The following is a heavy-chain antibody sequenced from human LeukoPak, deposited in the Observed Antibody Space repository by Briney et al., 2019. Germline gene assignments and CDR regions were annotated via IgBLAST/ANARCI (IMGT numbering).Heavy chain of an antibody. J-gene: IGHJ4*02. CDR1: GFTFSSYG. Sequence: PGRSLRLSCAASGFTFSSYGMHWVRQAPGKGLEWVAVIWYDGSNKYYADSVKGRFTISRDNSKNTLYLQMNSLRAEDTAVYYCARDRWRATRYFFDYWGQGTLVTVSS. D-gene: IGHD3-9*01. CDR2: IWYDGSNK. V-gene: IGHV3-33*01. CDR3: ARDRWRATRYFFDY.